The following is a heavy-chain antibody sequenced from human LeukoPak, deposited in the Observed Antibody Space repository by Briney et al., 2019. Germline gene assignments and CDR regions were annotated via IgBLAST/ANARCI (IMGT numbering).Heavy chain of an antibody. CDR1: GFTFSSYG. J-gene: IGHJ6*02. CDR2: ISYDGSNK. CDR3: AKTHSYPNYGDLYYYYGMDV. D-gene: IGHD4-17*01. V-gene: IGHV3-30*18. Sequence: GRSLRLSCAASGFTFSSYGMHWVRQAPGKGLEWVAVISYDGSNKYYADSVKGRFTISGDNSKNTLYLQMNSLRAEDTAVYYCAKTHSYPNYGDLYYYYGMDVWGQGTTVTVSS.